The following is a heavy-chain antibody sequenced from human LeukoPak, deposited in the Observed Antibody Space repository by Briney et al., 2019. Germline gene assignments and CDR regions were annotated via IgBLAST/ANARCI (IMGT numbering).Heavy chain of an antibody. CDR1: GGTISSESYY. CDR3: ARDMTGSGWYDVFDI. D-gene: IGHD6-19*01. Sequence: SQTLSLTCTVSGGTISSESYYWSWIRQPAGKGLEWIGRIYTSGRTNCNPSLKSRVTISVDTSKNQFSLKLYSLTAADTAMYYCARDMTGSGWYDVFDIWGQGTMVAVSS. CDR2: IYTSGRT. V-gene: IGHV4-61*02. J-gene: IGHJ3*02.